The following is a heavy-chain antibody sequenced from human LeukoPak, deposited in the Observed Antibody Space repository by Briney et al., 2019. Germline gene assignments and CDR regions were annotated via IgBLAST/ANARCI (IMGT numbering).Heavy chain of an antibody. Sequence: GASVRVSCKASGYSLIDYYMHWVRQAPGQGLEWMGWINPNSGGTNYAQKFQGRVTMTRDTSISTAYMELSRLRFDDTAVYYCARDLASEIDRWGQGTLVTVSS. D-gene: IGHD3-3*02. CDR1: GYSLIDYY. J-gene: IGHJ5*02. CDR3: ARDLASEIDR. V-gene: IGHV1-2*02. CDR2: INPNSGGT.